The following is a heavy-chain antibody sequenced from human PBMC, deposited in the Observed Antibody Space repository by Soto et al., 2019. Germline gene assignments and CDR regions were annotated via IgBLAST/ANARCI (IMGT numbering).Heavy chain of an antibody. J-gene: IGHJ4*02. D-gene: IGHD3-22*01. CDR1: GGSISSYH. CDR2: IYYSGST. Sequence: SETLSLTCTVSGGSISSYHWSWIRQPPGKGLEWIGYIYYSGSTNYNPSPKSRVTISVDTSKNQFSLKLSSVTAADTAVYYCVSGYYYSPFDYWGQGTLVTVSS. V-gene: IGHV4-59*01. CDR3: VSGYYYSPFDY.